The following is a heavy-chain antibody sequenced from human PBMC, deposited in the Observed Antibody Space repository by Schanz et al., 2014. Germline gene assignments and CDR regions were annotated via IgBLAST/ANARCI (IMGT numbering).Heavy chain of an antibody. CDR2: ISYSGST. Sequence: QVQLQQWGAGLLKPSETLSLTCDVYGGSFSGYYWSWIRQHPGKGLEWIGFISYSGSTYYNPSLKSRVTISVDTSKNQFSLNLSSATAADTAVYYCARDRGHGDLPGDIWGQGTMVTVSS. CDR1: GGSFSGYY. J-gene: IGHJ3*02. D-gene: IGHD4-17*01. V-gene: IGHV4-34*02. CDR3: ARDRGHGDLPGDI.